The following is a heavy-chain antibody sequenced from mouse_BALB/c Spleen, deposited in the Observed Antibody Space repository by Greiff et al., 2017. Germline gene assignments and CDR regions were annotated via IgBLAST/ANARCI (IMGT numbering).Heavy chain of an antibody. CDR1: GFTFSSYA. Sequence: EVKVVESGGGLVKPGGSLKLSCAASGFTFSSYAMSWVRQTPEKRLEWVASISSGGSTYYPDSVKGRFTISRDNARNILYLQMSSLRSEDTAMYYCARGYGFLAYWGQGTLVTVSA. V-gene: IGHV5-6-5*01. CDR3: ARGYGFLAY. D-gene: IGHD1-2*01. J-gene: IGHJ3*01. CDR2: ISSGGST.